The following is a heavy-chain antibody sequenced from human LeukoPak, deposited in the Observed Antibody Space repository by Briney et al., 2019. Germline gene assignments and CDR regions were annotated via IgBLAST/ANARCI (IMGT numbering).Heavy chain of an antibody. CDR1: GGSISSSSYY. D-gene: IGHD2-15*01. CDR2: IYYSGST. V-gene: IGHV4-39*07. Sequence: SETLSLTCTVSGGSISSSSYYWGWIRQPPGKGLEWIGSIYYSGSTYYNPSLKSRVTISVDTSKNQFSLKLSSVTAADTAVYYCAREYCSGGSCYPGYSFGYWGQGTLVTVSS. J-gene: IGHJ4*02. CDR3: AREYCSGGSCYPGYSFGY.